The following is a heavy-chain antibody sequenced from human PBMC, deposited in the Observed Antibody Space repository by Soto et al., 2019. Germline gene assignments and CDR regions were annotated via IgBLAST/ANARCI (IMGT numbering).Heavy chain of an antibody. Sequence: SETLSLTCAVYGGSFSGYYWSWIRQPPGKGLEWIGEINHSGSTNYNPSLKSRVTISVDTSKNQFSLKLSSVTAADTAVYYCARGGGHYYYYGMDVWGQGTTVTVSS. CDR1: GGSFSGYY. J-gene: IGHJ6*02. CDR2: INHSGST. CDR3: ARGGGHYYYYGMDV. V-gene: IGHV4-34*01.